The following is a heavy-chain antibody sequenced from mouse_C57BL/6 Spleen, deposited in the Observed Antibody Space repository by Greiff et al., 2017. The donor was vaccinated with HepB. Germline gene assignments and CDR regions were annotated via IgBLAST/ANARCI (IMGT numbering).Heavy chain of an antibody. CDR1: GYAFSSSW. J-gene: IGHJ1*03. CDR2: IYPGDGDT. CDR3: ARSEYAYFDV. V-gene: IGHV1-82*01. Sequence: VQRVESGPELVKPGASVKISCKASGYAFSSSWMNWVKQRPGKGLEWIGRIYPGDGDTNYNGKFKGKATLTADKSSSTAYMQLSSLTSEDSAVYFCARSEYAYFDVWGTGTTVTVSS. D-gene: IGHD2-10*02.